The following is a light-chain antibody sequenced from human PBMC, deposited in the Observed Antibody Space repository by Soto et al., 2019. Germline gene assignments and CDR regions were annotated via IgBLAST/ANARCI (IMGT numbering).Light chain of an antibody. CDR3: QQYNSDFPA. Sequence: DIQMTQSPSTLSASVGDRVTITCRASQRISSWLAWYQQKPGKAPKLLIYDASSLESGVPSRISGSGSGTEFTLTISSLQPDDFATYYCQQYNSDFPAFGPGTKVDIK. CDR1: QRISSW. V-gene: IGKV1-5*01. J-gene: IGKJ3*01. CDR2: DAS.